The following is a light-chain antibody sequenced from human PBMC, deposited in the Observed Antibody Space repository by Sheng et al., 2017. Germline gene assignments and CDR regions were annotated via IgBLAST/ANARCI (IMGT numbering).Light chain of an antibody. CDR1: QRVGNN. CDR3: QRGGSWPPIS. Sequence: ETVMTQSPATLSVSPGERATVSCRASQRVGNNLAWYQQKPGQAPRLLIYDASTRATGIPARFSGSGSGTEFTLTISSLQSEDFGVYYCQRGGSWPPISFGPGTKVDI. V-gene: IGKV3-15*01. J-gene: IGKJ3*01. CDR2: DAS.